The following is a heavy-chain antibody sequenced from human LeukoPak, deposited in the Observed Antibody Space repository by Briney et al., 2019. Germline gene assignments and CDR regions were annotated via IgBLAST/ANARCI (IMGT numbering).Heavy chain of an antibody. CDR2: IYYNGST. V-gene: IGHV4-39*01. CDR1: GGSINNASYH. CDR3: ARHYYDSSGYWSPPGDY. D-gene: IGHD3-22*01. J-gene: IGHJ4*02. Sequence: PSETLSLTCTVSGGSINNASYHWGWIRQPPGKGLEWIGSIYYNGSTYYGPSLKSRLTISVDTSKNHFSLRLTSVTAADTAVYYCARHYYDSSGYWSPPGDYWAQGTLVTVSS.